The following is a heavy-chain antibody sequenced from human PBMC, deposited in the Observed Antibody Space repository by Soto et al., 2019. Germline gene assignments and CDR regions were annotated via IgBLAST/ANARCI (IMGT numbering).Heavy chain of an antibody. CDR2: IYYSGST. D-gene: IGHD6-13*01. Sequence: SETLSLTCPVSGGSISSYYWSWIRQPPGKGLEWIGYIYYSGSTNYNPSLKSRVTISVDTSKNQFSLKLSSVTAADTAVYYCARVDHSSSWYVYVGWFDPWGQGTLVTVSS. V-gene: IGHV4-59*01. J-gene: IGHJ5*02. CDR3: ARVDHSSSWYVYVGWFDP. CDR1: GGSISSYY.